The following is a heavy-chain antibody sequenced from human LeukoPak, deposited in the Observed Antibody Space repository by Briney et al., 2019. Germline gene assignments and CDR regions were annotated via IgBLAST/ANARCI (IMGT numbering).Heavy chain of an antibody. Sequence: GESLKISCKGSGYSFTSHWIGWVRQMPGKGLEWMGIIYPGDSDTRYSPSFQGQVTMSADKSINTAYVQWSSLKASDTAMYYCARLHSGTYLGDYWGQGTLVTVSS. CDR3: ARLHSGTYLGDY. CDR1: GYSFTSHW. CDR2: IYPGDSDT. V-gene: IGHV5-51*01. J-gene: IGHJ4*02. D-gene: IGHD1-26*01.